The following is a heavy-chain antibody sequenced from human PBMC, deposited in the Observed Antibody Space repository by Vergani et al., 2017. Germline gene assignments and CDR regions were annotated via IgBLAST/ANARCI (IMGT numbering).Heavy chain of an antibody. V-gene: IGHV3-23*01. J-gene: IGHJ4*02. Sequence: EVQLLESGGGLVQPGGSLRLSCAASGFTFSSYAMSWVRQAPGKGLEWVSAISGSGGSTYYADSVKGRFTISRDNSKNTLYLQMNSLRAEDTAVYYCARTRIGYSYGYDYWGQGTLVTVSS. CDR3: ARTRIGYSYGYDY. CDR2: ISGSGGST. CDR1: GFTFSSYA. D-gene: IGHD5-18*01.